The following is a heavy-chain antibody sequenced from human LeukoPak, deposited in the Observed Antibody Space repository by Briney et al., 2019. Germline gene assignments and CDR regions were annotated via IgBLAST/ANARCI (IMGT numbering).Heavy chain of an antibody. D-gene: IGHD3-22*01. V-gene: IGHV4-34*01. CDR1: GGSFSGYY. CDR2: INHSGST. CDR3: ARGPYYYDSSGYRGGFDY. Sequence: SETLSLTCAVYGGSFSGYYWSWIRQPPGKGLEGIGEINHSGSTNYNPSLKSRVTISVDTSKNQFSLKLSSVTAADTAVYYCARGPYYYDSSGYRGGFDYWGQGTLVTVSS. J-gene: IGHJ4*02.